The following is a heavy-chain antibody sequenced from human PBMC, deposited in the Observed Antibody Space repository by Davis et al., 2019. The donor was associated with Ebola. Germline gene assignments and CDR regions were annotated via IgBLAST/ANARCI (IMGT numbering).Heavy chain of an antibody. CDR1: GYTFSGYY. Sequence: ASVKVSCKASGYTFSGYYMHWVRQAPGQGLEWMGWINPNSGGTKYAQKFQGWVTMTRDTSISTAYMELSRLRSDDTAVYYCAGLNYYDSSGYRDYWGQGTLVTVSS. J-gene: IGHJ4*02. CDR2: INPNSGGT. CDR3: AGLNYYDSSGYRDY. D-gene: IGHD3-22*01. V-gene: IGHV1-2*04.